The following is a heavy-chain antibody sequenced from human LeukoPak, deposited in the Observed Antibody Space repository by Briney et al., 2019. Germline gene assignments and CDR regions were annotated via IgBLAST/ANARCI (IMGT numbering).Heavy chain of an antibody. CDR3: AREVVPAAIG. D-gene: IGHD2-2*01. Sequence: GGSLRLSCAASGFTFSSYNMNWVRQAPGKGLGWVSSISSSSSYIYYADSVKGRFTISRDNAKNSLYLQMNSLRAEDTAVYYCAREVVPAAIGWGQGTLVTVSS. V-gene: IGHV3-21*01. CDR2: ISSSSSYI. CDR1: GFTFSSYN. J-gene: IGHJ4*02.